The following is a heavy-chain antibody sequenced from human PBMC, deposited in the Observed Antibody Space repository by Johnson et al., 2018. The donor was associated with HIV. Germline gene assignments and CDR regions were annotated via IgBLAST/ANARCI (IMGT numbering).Heavy chain of an antibody. CDR2: IGSTGDT. Sequence: VRLLESGGGLVQPAGSLRLSCAASGFTFSSYDLHWVRQATATGLLWVSGIGSTGDTYYPGPVKGRFTITRQNAKNTLCLQMNGLRAEDRAVYYCAKGFFGLDNAFDVWGNGTMVTVSS. CDR3: AKGFFGLDNAFDV. D-gene: IGHD3/OR15-3a*01. CDR1: GFTFSSYD. V-gene: IGHV3-13*04. J-gene: IGHJ3*01.